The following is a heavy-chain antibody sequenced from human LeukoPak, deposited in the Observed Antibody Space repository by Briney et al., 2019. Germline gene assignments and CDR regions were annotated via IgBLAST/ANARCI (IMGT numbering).Heavy chain of an antibody. D-gene: IGHD3-22*01. CDR2: LYSGGNT. CDR3: AGRTVAPYYHDSSGFHLQY. V-gene: IGHV3-53*01. J-gene: IGHJ1*01. CDR1: GFTVSSNY. Sequence: PGGSLRLSCAASGFTVSSNYMSWVRQAPGKGLQWVSVLYSGGNTYYADSVKGRFTISRDNSKNTLYLQMRSLRAEDTAVYYCAGRTVAPYYHDSSGFHLQYWGQGTLVTVSS.